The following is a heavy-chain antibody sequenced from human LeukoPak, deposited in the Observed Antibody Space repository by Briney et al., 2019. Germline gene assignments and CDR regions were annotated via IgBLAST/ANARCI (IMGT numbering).Heavy chain of an antibody. Sequence: ASVKVSCKASGYMFTSYDINWVRQATGQGLEWMGWMNPDSGKKGQAQKFQGRITMTRNTSISTAYMELSSLGPEDTAVYYCAKYKGGDYIDSGKRYYLDHLGQGTPVTVSS. V-gene: IGHV1-8*01. D-gene: IGHD3-10*01. J-gene: IGHJ4*02. CDR2: MNPDSGKK. CDR1: GYMFTSYD. CDR3: AKYKGGDYIDSGKRYYLDH.